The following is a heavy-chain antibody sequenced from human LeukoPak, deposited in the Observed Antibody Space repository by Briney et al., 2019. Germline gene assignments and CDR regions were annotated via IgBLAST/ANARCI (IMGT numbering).Heavy chain of an antibody. CDR3: ATWNSGTYSQIDY. CDR1: GGSVSSSSYY. Sequence: SETLSLTCTVSGGSVSSSSYYWGWVRQSPEKGLECIGTIYYAGDTYYNPSLESRLTISVDTSKNQFSLKLRFVTAADTAVYYCATWNSGTYSQIDYWGQGTLVTVSS. D-gene: IGHD1-26*01. J-gene: IGHJ4*02. V-gene: IGHV4-39*01. CDR2: IYYAGDT.